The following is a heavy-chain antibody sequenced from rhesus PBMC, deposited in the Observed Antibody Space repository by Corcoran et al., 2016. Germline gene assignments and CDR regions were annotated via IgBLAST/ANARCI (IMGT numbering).Heavy chain of an antibody. CDR1: TDSISRGNW. CDR2: IGGSSGTT. V-gene: IGHV4-65*02. CDR3: ARTYSGSWNY. D-gene: IGHD6-25*01. J-gene: IGHJ4*01. Sequence: QVQLQETGPGLVKPPETPSLTCAVSTDSISRGNWWTWTRQPQGKGLEWSGNIGGSSGTTYYNPSLKSRVTISKDTSKNQLSLNLNSVTAADTAVYYCARTYSGSWNYWGQGVLVTVSS.